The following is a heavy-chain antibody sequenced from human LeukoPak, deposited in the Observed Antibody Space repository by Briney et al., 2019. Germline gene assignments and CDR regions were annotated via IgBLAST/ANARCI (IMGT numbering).Heavy chain of an antibody. Sequence: GESLKISCKGSGYSFTSYWIGWVRQMPGKGPEWMGIIYPGDSDTRYSPSFQGQVTISADKSISTAYLQWSSLKASDTAMYYCARHVIRPYYYYGMDVWGQGTTVTVSS. CDR3: ARHVIRPYYYYGMDV. D-gene: IGHD6-6*01. V-gene: IGHV5-51*01. CDR2: IYPGDSDT. J-gene: IGHJ6*02. CDR1: GYSFTSYW.